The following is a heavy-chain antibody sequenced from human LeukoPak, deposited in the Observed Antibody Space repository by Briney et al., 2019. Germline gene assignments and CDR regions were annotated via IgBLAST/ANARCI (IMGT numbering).Heavy chain of an antibody. CDR2: IYYSGST. Sequence: SETLSLTCTVSGGSISSYYWSWIRQPPGEGLEWIGYIYYSGSTNYNPSLKSRVTISVDTSKNQFSLKLSSVTAADTAVYYCARDRGGAAYFDYWGQGTLVTVSS. J-gene: IGHJ4*02. V-gene: IGHV4-59*12. CDR1: GGSISSYY. D-gene: IGHD1-26*01. CDR3: ARDRGGAAYFDY.